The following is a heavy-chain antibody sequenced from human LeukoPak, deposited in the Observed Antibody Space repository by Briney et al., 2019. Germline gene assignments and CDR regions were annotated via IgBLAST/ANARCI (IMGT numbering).Heavy chain of an antibody. CDR2: ISGSGGST. D-gene: IGHD1-1*01. V-gene: IGHV3-23*01. J-gene: IGHJ4*02. CDR3: AKAKAVLERPPGADY. Sequence: GGSLRLSCAASGFTFSSYAMSWVRQAPGKGLEWVSAISGSGGSTYYADSVKGRFTISRDNSKNTLYLQMNSLRAEDTAVYYCAKAKAVLERPPGADYWGQGTLVTVSS. CDR1: GFTFSSYA.